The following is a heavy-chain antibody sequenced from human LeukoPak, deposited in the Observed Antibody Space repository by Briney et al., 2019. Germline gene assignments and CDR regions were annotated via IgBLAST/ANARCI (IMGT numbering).Heavy chain of an antibody. CDR2: ISYDGSNK. J-gene: IGHJ6*03. CDR1: GFTFSSYG. Sequence: GGSLRLSCAASGFTFSSYGMHWVRQAPGKGLEWVAVISYDGSNKYYADSVKGRFTISRDNSKNTLYLQMNSLRDEDTAVYYCARDWTNWGFNYMDVWGKGTTVTVSS. CDR3: ARDWTNWGFNYMDV. D-gene: IGHD7-27*01. V-gene: IGHV3-30*03.